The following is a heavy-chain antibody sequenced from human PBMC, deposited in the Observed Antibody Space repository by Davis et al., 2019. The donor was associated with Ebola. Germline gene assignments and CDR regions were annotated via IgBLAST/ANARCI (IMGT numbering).Heavy chain of an antibody. Sequence: SVKVSCKTSEDTFSTSYIHWVRQAPGQGLEWMGGIIPIFGTANYAQKFQGRVTITADESTSTAYMELSSLRSEDTAVYYCAREGYSSSWPYFDYWGQGTLVTVSS. CDR1: EDTFSTSY. J-gene: IGHJ4*02. D-gene: IGHD6-13*01. CDR3: AREGYSSSWPYFDY. CDR2: IIPIFGTA. V-gene: IGHV1-69*13.